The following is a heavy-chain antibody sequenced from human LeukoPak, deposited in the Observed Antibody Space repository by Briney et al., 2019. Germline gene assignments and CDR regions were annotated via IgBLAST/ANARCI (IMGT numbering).Heavy chain of an antibody. CDR3: ARDSLMGTAAADN. D-gene: IGHD6-25*01. V-gene: IGHV1-2*02. CDR1: GYTFTGYY. CDR2: INPNSGGT. J-gene: IGHJ4*02. Sequence: ASVKVSCKASGYTFTGYYMHWVRQAPGQGLEWMGWINPNSGGTNYAQKFQGRVTMTRDTSISTAYMELSRLRSDDTAVYYCARDSLMGTAAADNWGQGTLVTVSS.